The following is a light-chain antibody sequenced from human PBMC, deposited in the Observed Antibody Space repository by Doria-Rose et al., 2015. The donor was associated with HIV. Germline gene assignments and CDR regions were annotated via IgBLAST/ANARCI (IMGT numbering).Light chain of an antibody. CDR2: GAS. Sequence: DIRVTQSPSTLSASVGDRVTITCRASLDINKFLSRYQQKPGRAPKLLIYGASTLQSGVPSRFSGRGSGTNFTLTISGLQPEDFATYYCQQSYASLPFTFGPGTKVDI. V-gene: IGKV1-39*01. CDR1: LDINKF. CDR3: QQSYASLPFT. J-gene: IGKJ3*01.